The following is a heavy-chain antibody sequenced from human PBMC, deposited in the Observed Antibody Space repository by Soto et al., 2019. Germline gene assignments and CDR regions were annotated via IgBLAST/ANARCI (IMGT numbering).Heavy chain of an antibody. Sequence: SETLSLTCTVSGGSISSYYWSWIRQPPGKGLEWIGYIYYSGSTNYNPSLKSRVTISVDTSKNQFSLKLSSVTAADTAVYYCARHCSGGSCYLGYFQHWGQGTLVTVSS. D-gene: IGHD2-15*01. J-gene: IGHJ1*01. CDR1: GGSISSYY. CDR3: ARHCSGGSCYLGYFQH. V-gene: IGHV4-59*08. CDR2: IYYSGST.